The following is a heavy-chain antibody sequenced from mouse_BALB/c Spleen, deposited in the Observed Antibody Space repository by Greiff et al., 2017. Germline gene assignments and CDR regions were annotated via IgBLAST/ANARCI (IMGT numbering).Heavy chain of an antibody. Sequence: VKLVESGPGLVAPSQSLSITCTVSGFSLTSYGVHWVRQPPGKGLEWLGVIWAGGSTNYNSALMSRLSISKDNSKSQVFLKMNSLQTDDTAMYYCARDGGRFYYFDYWGQGTTLTVSS. V-gene: IGHV2-9*02. CDR2: IWAGGST. CDR3: ARDGGRFYYFDY. CDR1: GFSLTSYG. J-gene: IGHJ2*01.